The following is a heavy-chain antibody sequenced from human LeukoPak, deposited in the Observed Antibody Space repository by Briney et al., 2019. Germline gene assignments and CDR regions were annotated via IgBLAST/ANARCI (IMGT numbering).Heavy chain of an antibody. J-gene: IGHJ4*02. D-gene: IGHD3-22*01. CDR2: ISSSSSTI. CDR1: GFTFSSYS. CDR3: ASFASSDSSGYGNDY. V-gene: IGHV3-48*02. Sequence: GGSLRLSCAASGFTFSSYSMNWVRQAPGKGLEWVSYISSSSSTIYYADSVKGRFTISRDNAKNSLYLRMNSLRDEDTAVYYCASFASSDSSGYGNDYWGQGTLVTVSS.